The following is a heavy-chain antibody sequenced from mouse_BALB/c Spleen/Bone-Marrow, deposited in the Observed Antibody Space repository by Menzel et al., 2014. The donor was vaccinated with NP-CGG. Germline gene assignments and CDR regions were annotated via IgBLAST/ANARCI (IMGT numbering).Heavy chain of an antibody. Sequence: EVKVVESGGGLVKPGGSLKLSCAASGFAFSSYDMSWVRRTPEKRLEWVATISSGGSYTYYPDSVKGRFTISRDNARNTLYLQMSSLRSEDTALYYCARPLTGAYFDYWGQGTTLTVSS. J-gene: IGHJ2*01. CDR2: ISSGGSYT. D-gene: IGHD4-1*01. V-gene: IGHV5-9*02. CDR3: ARPLTGAYFDY. CDR1: GFAFSSYD.